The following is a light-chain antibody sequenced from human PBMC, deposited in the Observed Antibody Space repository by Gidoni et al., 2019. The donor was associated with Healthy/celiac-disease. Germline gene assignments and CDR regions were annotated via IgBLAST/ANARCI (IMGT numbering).Light chain of an antibody. V-gene: IGKV1-5*03. CDR2: KAS. CDR1: QSISSW. Sequence: DIQMTQSPSTLSASVGDRVTITCRASQSISSWLAWYQQKPGKAPKLLIYKASSLESGVPSRFSGSGSGTEFTLTISSLQPDDFATYYCQQYNSYSPRTFXYXAKVGI. J-gene: IGKJ1*01. CDR3: QQYNSYSPRT.